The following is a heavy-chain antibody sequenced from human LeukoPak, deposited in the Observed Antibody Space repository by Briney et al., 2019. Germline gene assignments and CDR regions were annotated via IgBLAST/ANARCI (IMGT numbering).Heavy chain of an antibody. CDR1: GFTFSIYA. CDR3: AKRYCDGGICCFDN. V-gene: IGHV3-23*01. Sequence: GGSLRLSCAVSGFTFSIYAMSWVRQAPGKGLEWVSGLSGRTTYYADSVRGRFTISRDDSNNTQYLQMNSLRVEDTAVYYCAKRYCDGGICCFDNWGQGTLVTVSS. CDR2: LSGRTT. J-gene: IGHJ5*02. D-gene: IGHD2-21*01.